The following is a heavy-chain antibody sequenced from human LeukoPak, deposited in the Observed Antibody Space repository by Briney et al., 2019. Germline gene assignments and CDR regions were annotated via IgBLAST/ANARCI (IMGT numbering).Heavy chain of an antibody. CDR2: IYTSGST. Sequence: SETLSLTCTVSGGSISSYYWSWIRQPPGKGLEWIGYIYTSGSTNYNPPLKSRVTISVDTSKNQFSLKLSSVTAADTAVYYCARGSKFRYYYGSGSYYPSVYYYGMDVWGQGTTVTVSS. V-gene: IGHV4-4*09. CDR3: ARGSKFRYYYGSGSYYPSVYYYGMDV. CDR1: GGSISSYY. J-gene: IGHJ6*02. D-gene: IGHD3-10*01.